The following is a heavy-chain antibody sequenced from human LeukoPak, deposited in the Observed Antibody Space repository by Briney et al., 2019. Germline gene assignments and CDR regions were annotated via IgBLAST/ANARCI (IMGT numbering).Heavy chain of an antibody. CDR1: GGSFSGYY. D-gene: IGHD2-2*01. CDR2: INHSGST. CDR3: ARAGGRAYCSSTSCSDPSIDY. V-gene: IGHV4-34*01. J-gene: IGHJ4*02. Sequence: SETLSLTCAVYGGSFSGYYWSWIRQPPGKGLEWIGEINHSGSTNYNPSLKSRVTISVDTSKNQFSLKLSSVTAADTAVYYCARAGGRAYCSSTSCSDPSIDYWGQGTLVTVSS.